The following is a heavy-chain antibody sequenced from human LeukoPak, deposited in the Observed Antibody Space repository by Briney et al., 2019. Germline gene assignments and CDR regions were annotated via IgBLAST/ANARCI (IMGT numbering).Heavy chain of an antibody. D-gene: IGHD1-26*01. CDR2: ISCSGGST. V-gene: IGHV3-23*01. Sequence: WGSLRLSCAASGFTFSSYAMSWVRQAPGQGLEWVAAISCSGGSTYYADTVKGRFTISRDNSKNTLSLQMNSLRAEDTAVYYCAKERGRGVGPSSYYGMDVWGQGTTVTVSS. CDR1: GFTFSSYA. CDR3: AKERGRGVGPSSYYGMDV. J-gene: IGHJ6*02.